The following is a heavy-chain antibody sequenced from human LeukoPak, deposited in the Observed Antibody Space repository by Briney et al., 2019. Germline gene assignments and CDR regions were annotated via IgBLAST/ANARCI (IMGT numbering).Heavy chain of an antibody. CDR1: GYTFTGYY. V-gene: IGHV1-2*02. CDR3: ARDRERKGGHDY. D-gene: IGHD2-15*01. Sequence: ASVKVSCKASGYTFTGYYMHWVRQAPGQGLEWMGWINPNSGGTNYAQKFQGRVTMTRDTFISTAYMELSRLRSDDTAVYYCARDRERKGGHDYWGQGTLVTVSS. J-gene: IGHJ4*02. CDR2: INPNSGGT.